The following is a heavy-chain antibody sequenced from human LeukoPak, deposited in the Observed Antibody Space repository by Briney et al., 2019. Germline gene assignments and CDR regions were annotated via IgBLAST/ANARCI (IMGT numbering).Heavy chain of an antibody. J-gene: IGHJ4*02. Sequence: PSETLSLTCGVYGGSFSGYYWSWIRQPPGKGLEWIGEINHSGSTNYNPSLKSRVTISLDTSKNQFSLKVGSMTAADTAVYYCARAGGYGLIDYWGQGTMVTVSS. D-gene: IGHD5-18*01. CDR2: INHSGST. CDR3: ARAGGYGLIDY. V-gene: IGHV4-34*01. CDR1: GGSFSGYY.